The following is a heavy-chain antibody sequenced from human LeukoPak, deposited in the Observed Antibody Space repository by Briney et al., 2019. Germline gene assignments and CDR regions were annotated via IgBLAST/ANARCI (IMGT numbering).Heavy chain of an antibody. CDR3: ARESGDSSGYYPHRFDP. D-gene: IGHD3-22*01. CDR1: GGSISSGGYS. Sequence: SETLSLTCAVSGGSISSGGYSWSWIRQPPGKGLEWIGYIYHSGSTYYNPSLKSRVTISVDRSKNQFSLKLSSVTAADTAVYYCARESGDSSGYYPHRFDPWGQGTLVTVSS. J-gene: IGHJ5*02. CDR2: IYHSGST. V-gene: IGHV4-30-2*01.